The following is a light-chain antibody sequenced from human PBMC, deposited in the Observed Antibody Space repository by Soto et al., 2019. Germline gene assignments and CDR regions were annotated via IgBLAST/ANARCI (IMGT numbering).Light chain of an antibody. J-gene: IGKJ1*01. Sequence: DIVLTRSPSTLYLSPREKATLSPRASQSVSNNYLAWYQQKPGQAPRLLIVGASNRATGIPDRVSGCGSGARFTLSISRMEPGDFAVYYCQPKGSSDPFGQGTKVDIK. CDR3: QPKGSSDP. CDR2: GAS. CDR1: QSVSNNY. V-gene: IGKV3-20*01.